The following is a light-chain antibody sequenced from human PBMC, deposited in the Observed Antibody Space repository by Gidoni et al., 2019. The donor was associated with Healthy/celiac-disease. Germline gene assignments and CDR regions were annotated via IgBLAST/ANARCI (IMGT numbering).Light chain of an antibody. J-gene: IGLJ3*02. Sequence: QSVLTQPPSGSGTPGQRVTISCSGSSSNIGSNTVNWYQQLPGTAPKLLIYSNNQRPSGVPDRFSGSKSGTSASLAISGLQSEDEADYYCAAWDDSLNGRVFGGGTKLTVL. CDR2: SNN. CDR1: SSNIGSNT. V-gene: IGLV1-44*01. CDR3: AAWDDSLNGRV.